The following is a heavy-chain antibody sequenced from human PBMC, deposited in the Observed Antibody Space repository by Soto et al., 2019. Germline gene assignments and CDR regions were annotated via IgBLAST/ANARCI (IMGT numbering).Heavy chain of an antibody. D-gene: IGHD2-21*01. J-gene: IGHJ6*02. CDR3: HGPARYYYGLDV. CDR2: TYYRSKWNT. Sequence: SQTLSLTCVSSGDSVSSNSAAWNWIRQSPSRGLEWLGRTYYRSKWNTDSAVSMKNRITISPDTSKNLFSLQLDSVTPEDTALIAAHGPARYYYGLDVWGQGTTVTVSS. CDR1: GDSVSSNSAA. V-gene: IGHV6-1*01.